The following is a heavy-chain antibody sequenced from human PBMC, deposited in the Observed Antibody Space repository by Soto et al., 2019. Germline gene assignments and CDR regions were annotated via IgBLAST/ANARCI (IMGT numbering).Heavy chain of an antibody. Sequence: EVQLVESGGGLVQPGGSLRLSSAASGFTVSSNYMSWVRQAPGKGLEWVSVIYSGGSTFYADSVKGRFTISRDNSKNTVYLQMNSLRAEDAGVYYCAREIGRGAAQTNYMDVWGKGTTVTVS. CDR3: AREIGRGAAQTNYMDV. CDR1: GFTVSSNY. V-gene: IGHV3-66*01. D-gene: IGHD6-6*01. J-gene: IGHJ6*03. CDR2: IYSGGST.